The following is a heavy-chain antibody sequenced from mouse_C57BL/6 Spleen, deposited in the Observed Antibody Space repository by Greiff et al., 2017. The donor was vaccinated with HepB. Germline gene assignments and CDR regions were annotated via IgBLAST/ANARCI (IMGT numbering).Heavy chain of an antibody. CDR2: INPSTGGT. J-gene: IGHJ3*01. CDR3: AKDGYSPFAY. Sequence: VQLQQSGPELVKPGASVKISCKASGYSFTGYYMNWVKQSPEKSLEWIGEINPSTGGTTYNQKFKAKATLTVDKSSSTAYMQLKSLTSEDSAVYYCAKDGYSPFAYWGQGTLVTVSA. V-gene: IGHV1-42*01. CDR1: GYSFTGYY. D-gene: IGHD2-3*01.